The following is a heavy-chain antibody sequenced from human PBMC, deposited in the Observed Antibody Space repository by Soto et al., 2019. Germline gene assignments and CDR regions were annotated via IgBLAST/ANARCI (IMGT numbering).Heavy chain of an antibody. V-gene: IGHV3-21*01. J-gene: IGHJ4*02. Sequence: GGSLRLSCAASGFTFSSYSMNWVRQAPGKGLEWVSSISSSRYIYYADSVKGRFTISRDNAKNSLYLQMNSLRAEDTAVYYCARDRLQDHWGQGTLVTVSS. CDR2: ISSSRYI. D-gene: IGHD4-4*01. CDR1: GFTFSSYS. CDR3: ARDRLQDH.